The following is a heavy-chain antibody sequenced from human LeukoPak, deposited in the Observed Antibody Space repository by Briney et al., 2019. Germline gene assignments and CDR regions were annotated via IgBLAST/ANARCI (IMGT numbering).Heavy chain of an antibody. CDR3: ARIDSWSNFDY. D-gene: IGHD3-22*01. CDR2: VWYDGSKE. Sequence: GRSLRLSCAASGFTFSSNGMNWVRQAPGKGLEGVAIVWYDGSKEYYADSVKGRFTISRDNSKNTVYLQMNSLRAEDTAVYYCARIDSWSNFDYWGQGTLVTVSS. V-gene: IGHV3-33*01. CDR1: GFTFSSNG. J-gene: IGHJ4*02.